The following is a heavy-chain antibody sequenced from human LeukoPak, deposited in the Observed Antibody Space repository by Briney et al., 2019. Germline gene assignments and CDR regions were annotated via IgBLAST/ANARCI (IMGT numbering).Heavy chain of an antibody. J-gene: IGHJ5*02. V-gene: IGHV1-46*01. Sequence: ASVKVSCKVSGYTLTELSMHWVRQAPGQGLEWMGIINPSGGSTSYAQKFQGRVTMTRDTSTSTVYMELSSLRSEDTAVYYCAREGRAFGGVIRRRNWFDPWGQGTLVTVSS. CDR1: GYTLTELS. CDR2: INPSGGST. D-gene: IGHD3-16*01. CDR3: AREGRAFGGVIRRRNWFDP.